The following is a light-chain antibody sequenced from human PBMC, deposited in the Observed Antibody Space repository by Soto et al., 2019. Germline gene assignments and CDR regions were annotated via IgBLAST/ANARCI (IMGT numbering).Light chain of an antibody. CDR2: EVS. CDR3: SSHAGITLGVV. V-gene: IGLV2-8*01. CDR1: ASDVGGYNY. Sequence: QSALTQPPSASGSPGQSVTISCSGTASDVGGYNYVAWYQQHAGKAPKLIIYEVSKRPSGVPARFSGSKSGHTASLTVSGLPAEDEADYYCSSHAGITLGVVFGGGTKLTVL. J-gene: IGLJ2*01.